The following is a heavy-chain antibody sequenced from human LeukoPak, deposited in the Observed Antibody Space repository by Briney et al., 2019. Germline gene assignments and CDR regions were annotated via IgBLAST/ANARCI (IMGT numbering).Heavy chain of an antibody. Sequence: GGSLRLSCAASGFTFNTFNMNWVRQAPGKGLEWVPSITSGGDYIYYADSVKGRFTTSRDNAKNSLSLQLNSLRVEDTAVYYCARGHYDVLAASYKWTPDYWDQGTLVTVSS. V-gene: IGHV3-21*01. CDR2: ITSGGDYI. CDR1: GFTFNTFN. CDR3: ARGHYDVLAASYKWTPDY. D-gene: IGHD3-9*01. J-gene: IGHJ4*02.